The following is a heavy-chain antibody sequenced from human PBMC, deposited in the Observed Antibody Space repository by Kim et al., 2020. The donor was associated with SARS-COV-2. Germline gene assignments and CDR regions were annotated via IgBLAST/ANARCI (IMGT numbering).Heavy chain of an antibody. CDR1: GGSISSSSYY. CDR3: ASFMITFGGVIDDYYFDY. D-gene: IGHD3-16*02. V-gene: IGHV4-39*01. J-gene: IGHJ4*02. CDR2: IYYSGST. Sequence: SETLSLTCIVSGGSISSSSYYWGWIRQPPGKGLEWIGSIYYSGSTYYNPSLKSRVTISVDTSKNQFSLKLSSVTAADTAVYYCASFMITFGGVIDDYYFDYWGQGTLVTVSS.